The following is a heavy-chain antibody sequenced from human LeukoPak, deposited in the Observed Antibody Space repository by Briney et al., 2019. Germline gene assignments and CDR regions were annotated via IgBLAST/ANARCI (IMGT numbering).Heavy chain of an antibody. CDR2: INPNSGET. CDR1: GYTFTDYY. CDR3: ARDRDYSNTERGFDY. D-gene: IGHD4-11*01. Sequence: ASVKVSCKTSGYTFTDYYIHRVRQAPGQGLEWMGWINPNSGETNSAQKFQGRVTMTGDTSISTAYMEVSRVTSDDTAVYYCARDRDYSNTERGFDYWGQGTLVTVSS. V-gene: IGHV1-2*02. J-gene: IGHJ4*02.